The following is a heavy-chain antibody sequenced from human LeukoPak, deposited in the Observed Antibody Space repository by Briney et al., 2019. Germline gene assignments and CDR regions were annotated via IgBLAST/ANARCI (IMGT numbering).Heavy chain of an antibody. D-gene: IGHD1-26*01. CDR2: ISGSGDTI. V-gene: IGHV3-11*04. CDR3: ARDPSWAILSYFDY. J-gene: IGHJ4*02. Sequence: AGGSLRLSCAVSGFTFRNYYMTWMRRAPGEGGEWVSYISGSGDTIYDGDSVRGRFTIARDNAKNSLYLNMNTLKAEDTSVYYCARDPSWAILSYFDYWGQGTLVTVSS. CDR1: GFTFRNYY.